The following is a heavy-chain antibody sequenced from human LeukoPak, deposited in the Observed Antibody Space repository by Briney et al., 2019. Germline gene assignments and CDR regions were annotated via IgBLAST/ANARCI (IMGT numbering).Heavy chain of an antibody. CDR2: IWYDGSNK. D-gene: IGHD5-18*01. V-gene: IGHV3-33*06. Sequence: GGSLRLSCAASGFTFGSYGMHWVRQAPGKGLEWVAVIWYDGSNKYYADSVKGRFTISRDNSKNTLDLQMNSLRAEDTAVYYCAKVTYSYGYGYFDYWGQGALVTVSS. J-gene: IGHJ4*02. CDR1: GFTFGSYG. CDR3: AKVTYSYGYGYFDY.